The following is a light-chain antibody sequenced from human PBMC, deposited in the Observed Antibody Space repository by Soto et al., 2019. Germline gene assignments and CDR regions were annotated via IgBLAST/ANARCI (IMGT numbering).Light chain of an antibody. CDR3: QHYDSPPAT. CDR1: QSVSNNY. CDR2: GAS. V-gene: IGKV3-20*01. J-gene: IGKJ1*01. Sequence: EIVLTQSPGTLSLSPGERATLSCRASQSVSNNYLAWYQQKPGQAPRLLIYGASSRATGIPDRFIGSGSGTDFTLTISRLEPEDFAVFFCQHYDSPPATFGEGTKVEVK.